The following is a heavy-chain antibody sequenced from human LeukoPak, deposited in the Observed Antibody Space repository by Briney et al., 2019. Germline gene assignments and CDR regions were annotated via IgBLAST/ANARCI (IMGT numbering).Heavy chain of an antibody. CDR3: AREGAYYYGSGSYYRGYAFDI. CDR2: IEQDGSEK. CDR1: GFTFSSYW. V-gene: IGHV3-7*03. D-gene: IGHD3-10*01. Sequence: GGSLRLSCAASGFTFSSYWMSWVRQAPGKGLERVANIEQDGSEKYYVDSVKGRFTISRDNAKNSLYLQMNSLRAEDTAVYYCAREGAYYYGSGSYYRGYAFDIWGQGTMVTVSS. J-gene: IGHJ3*02.